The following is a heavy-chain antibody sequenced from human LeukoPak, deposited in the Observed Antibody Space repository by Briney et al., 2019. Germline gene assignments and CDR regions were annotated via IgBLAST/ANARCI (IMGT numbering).Heavy chain of an antibody. CDR2: ISSSGSTI. D-gene: IGHD1-14*01. Sequence: GGSLRLSCAASGFTFSSYEMNWVRQAPGKGLEWISYISSSGSTIFYADSVKGRFTISRDNTKNSLYLQMNSLRAEDTAVYYCATFSEVDYWGQGTLVTVFS. V-gene: IGHV3-48*03. CDR1: GFTFSSYE. J-gene: IGHJ4*02. CDR3: ATFSEVDY.